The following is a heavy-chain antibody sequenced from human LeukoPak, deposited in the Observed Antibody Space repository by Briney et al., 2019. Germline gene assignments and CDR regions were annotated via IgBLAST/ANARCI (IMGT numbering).Heavy chain of an antibody. CDR3: TRETSSTSYWE. Sequence: SETLSLICTVSGDSITSTNYYWAWVRQPPGKGLEWIGSVYYSGSTSYNPSLKSRVIISVDTSKNQFSLKLTSVTAADTAVYFCTRETSSTSYWEWGQGTLVTISS. D-gene: IGHD6-6*01. CDR1: GDSITSTNYY. J-gene: IGHJ4*02. V-gene: IGHV4-39*07. CDR2: VYYSGST.